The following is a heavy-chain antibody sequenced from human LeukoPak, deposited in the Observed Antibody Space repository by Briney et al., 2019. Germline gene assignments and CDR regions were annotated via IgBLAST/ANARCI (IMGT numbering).Heavy chain of an antibody. D-gene: IGHD2-8*01. CDR2: ISSSSSYI. CDR1: GFTFSSYW. V-gene: IGHV3-21*01. J-gene: IGHJ4*02. Sequence: GGSLRLSCAASGFTFSSYWMSWVRQAPGKGLEWVSSISSSSSYIYYADSVKGRFTISRDNAKNSLYLQMNSLRAEDTAVYYCARGFSVGVYDWGQGTLVTVSS. CDR3: ARGFSVGVYD.